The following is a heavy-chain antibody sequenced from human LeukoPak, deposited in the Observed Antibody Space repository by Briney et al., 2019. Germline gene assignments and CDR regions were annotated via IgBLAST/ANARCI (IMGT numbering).Heavy chain of an antibody. J-gene: IGHJ4*02. V-gene: IGHV3-23*01. CDR3: AKCLHSSPSLFDY. CDR2: ISGSGGGT. D-gene: IGHD6-13*01. CDR1: GFTFSSYA. Sequence: GGSLRLSCAASGFTFSSYAMSWVRQAPGKGLEWVSAISGSGGGTYYADSVKGRFTISRDNSKNTLYLQMNSLRAEDTAVYYCAKCLHSSPSLFDYWGQGTLVTVSS.